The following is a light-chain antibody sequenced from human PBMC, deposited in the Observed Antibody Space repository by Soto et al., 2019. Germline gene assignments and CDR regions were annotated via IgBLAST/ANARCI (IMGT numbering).Light chain of an antibody. CDR3: QQYNNWPRT. V-gene: IGKV3-15*01. J-gene: IGKJ1*01. CDR2: GAT. CDR1: QSVSSY. Sequence: EIVMTQAPSTLSLXXGERATLSCRASQSVSSYLAWYQQKPGQAPRLLIHGATTRATGIPARFSGSGSGTEFTLTISSLQSEDFAVYYCQQYNNWPRTFGQGTKVAIK.